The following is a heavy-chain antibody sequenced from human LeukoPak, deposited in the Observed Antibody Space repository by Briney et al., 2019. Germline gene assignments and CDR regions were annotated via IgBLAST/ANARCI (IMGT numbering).Heavy chain of an antibody. Sequence: QAGGSLRLSCAESGFTFSSYGMHWVRQAPGKGLEWVAFIRYDGSNKYYADSVKGRFTISRDNSKNTLYLQMNSLRAEDTAVYYCAREKYSSSWYGVDAFDIWGQGTMVTVSS. V-gene: IGHV3-30*02. CDR3: AREKYSSSWYGVDAFDI. CDR1: GFTFSSYG. J-gene: IGHJ3*02. D-gene: IGHD6-13*01. CDR2: IRYDGSNK.